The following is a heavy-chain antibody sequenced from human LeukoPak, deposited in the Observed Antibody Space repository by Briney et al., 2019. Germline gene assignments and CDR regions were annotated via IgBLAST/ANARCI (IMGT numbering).Heavy chain of an antibody. CDR1: GGTFSSYA. V-gene: IGHV1-69*05. CDR3: ARGEWVGQSSYYYYMDV. Sequence: ASVKLSCKASGGTFSSYAISWVRQAPGQGLEGMGGIIPIFGTTNYAQKFQGRVKINTNESKSTAYMELSTLRSDHTAVYYCARGEWVGQSSYYYYMDVWGKGTTVTVSS. CDR2: IIPIFGTT. D-gene: IGHD3/OR15-3a*01. J-gene: IGHJ6*03.